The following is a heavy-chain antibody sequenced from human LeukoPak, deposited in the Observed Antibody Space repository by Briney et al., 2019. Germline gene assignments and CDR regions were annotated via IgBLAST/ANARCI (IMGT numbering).Heavy chain of an antibody. CDR1: AFSLNAYN. D-gene: IGHD2-2*01. Sequence: GGSLRLSCAASAFSLNAYNMNWVRQAPGKGLEWVSSISYTGTYIYYADSVKGRFTISRDNAKNSLYLQMNSLRAEDTAVYYCARDWGRGSVVVPAAAVGYYMDVWGKGTTVTVSS. V-gene: IGHV3-21*01. CDR3: ARDWGRGSVVVPAAAVGYYMDV. CDR2: ISYTGTYI. J-gene: IGHJ6*03.